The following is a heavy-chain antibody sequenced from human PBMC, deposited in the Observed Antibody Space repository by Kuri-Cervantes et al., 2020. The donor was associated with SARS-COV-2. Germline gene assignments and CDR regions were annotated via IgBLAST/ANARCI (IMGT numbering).Heavy chain of an antibody. D-gene: IGHD4-11*01. V-gene: IGHV2-70*11. Sequence: SGPTLVKPTQNLTLTCTFSGFSLSTSGVGVGWIRQPPGKALEWLARIDWDDDKYYKTSLNTRLSISKDTSKDQVVLTMTNMDPVDTATYYCVRIRAATVIADYWGQGTLVTVSS. CDR3: VRIRAATVIADY. J-gene: IGHJ4*02. CDR2: IDWDDDK. CDR1: GFSLSTSGVG.